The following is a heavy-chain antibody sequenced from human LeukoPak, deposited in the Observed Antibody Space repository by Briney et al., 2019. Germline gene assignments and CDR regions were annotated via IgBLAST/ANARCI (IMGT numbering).Heavy chain of an antibody. CDR3: AGARYGGDYYYYYYMDV. V-gene: IGHV4-38-2*02. CDR2: IYHSGST. D-gene: IGHD4-23*01. J-gene: IGHJ6*03. CDR1: GYSIRSGYF. Sequence: SETLSLTCTVSGYSIRSGYFWGWSRQPPGKGLEWIGSIYHSGSTYYNPSLKSRVTISVDTSKNQFSLKLSSVTAADTAVYYCAGARYGGDYYYYYYMDVWGKGTTVTVSS.